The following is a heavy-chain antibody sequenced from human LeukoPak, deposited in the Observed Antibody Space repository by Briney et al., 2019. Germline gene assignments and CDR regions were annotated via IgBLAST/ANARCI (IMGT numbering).Heavy chain of an antibody. CDR3: ARGHYDFWSGYHYYMDV. J-gene: IGHJ6*03. Sequence: SETLSLTCAVYGGSFSGYYWSWIRQPPGKGLEWIGEINHSGSTNYNPSLKSRVTISVDTSKNQFSLKLSSVTAADTAVYYCARGHYDFWSGYHYYMDVWGKGTTVTVSS. CDR1: GGSFSGYY. D-gene: IGHD3-3*01. V-gene: IGHV4-34*01. CDR2: INHSGST.